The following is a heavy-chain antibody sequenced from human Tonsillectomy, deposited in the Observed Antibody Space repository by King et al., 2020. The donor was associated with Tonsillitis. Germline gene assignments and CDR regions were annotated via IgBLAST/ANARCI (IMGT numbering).Heavy chain of an antibody. Sequence: VQLVESGGGLVKPGGSLRLSCAASGFIFSDYYMSWIRQAPGKGLEWVSYISSRSTYTNYADFVKGRFTISIDNAKNSLYLQMNSLRDEDSAVYYCARVEHSRSSDYWGQGTLVTVSS. V-gene: IGHV3-11*05. D-gene: IGHD6-6*01. CDR2: ISSRSTYT. CDR3: ARVEHSRSSDY. J-gene: IGHJ4*02. CDR1: GFIFSDYY.